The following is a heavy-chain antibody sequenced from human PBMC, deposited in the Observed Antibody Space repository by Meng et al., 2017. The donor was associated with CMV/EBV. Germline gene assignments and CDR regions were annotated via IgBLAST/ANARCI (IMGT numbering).Heavy chain of an antibody. D-gene: IGHD2-15*01. Sequence: GGSLRLSCAASGFTVSSNYMSWVRQAPGKGLEWVAVTSYDGSTKHYADSVKGRFTISRDNSKNTVFLQMNSLRPEDTAVYYCARDLCGDSSCSPFGYWGQGALVTVSS. CDR2: TSYDGSTK. CDR3: ARDLCGDSSCSPFGY. V-gene: IGHV3-30-3*01. J-gene: IGHJ4*02. CDR1: GFTVSSNY.